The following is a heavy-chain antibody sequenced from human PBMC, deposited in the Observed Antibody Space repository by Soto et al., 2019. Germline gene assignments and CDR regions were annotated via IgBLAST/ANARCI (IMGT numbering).Heavy chain of an antibody. CDR2: ISGSSNNI. D-gene: IGHD1-20*01. J-gene: IGHJ3*02. V-gene: IGHV3-48*02. CDR1: GFTFSSYD. Sequence: PGGSLRLSCEASGFTFSSYDMNLVRQAPGKGLEWVSYISGSSNNIYYADSVKGRFTIPRDNAKKSLYLQMNSLRDGDTAVYYCARKVITGTPTGAFDIWGQGKMVTVS. CDR3: ARKVITGTPTGAFDI.